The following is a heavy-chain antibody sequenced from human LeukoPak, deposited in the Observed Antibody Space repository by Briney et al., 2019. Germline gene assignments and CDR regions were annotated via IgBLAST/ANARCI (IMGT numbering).Heavy chain of an antibody. V-gene: IGHV4-34*01. J-gene: IGHJ2*01. CDR2: INHSGST. CDR3: AREPYPYWYFDL. CDR1: GGSFSGYY. Sequence: SSETLSLTCAVYGGSFSGYYWSWIRQPPGKGLEWIGEINHSGSTNYNPSLKSRVTISVDTSKSQFSLKLSSVTAADTAVYYCAREPYPYWYFDLWGRGTLVTVSS.